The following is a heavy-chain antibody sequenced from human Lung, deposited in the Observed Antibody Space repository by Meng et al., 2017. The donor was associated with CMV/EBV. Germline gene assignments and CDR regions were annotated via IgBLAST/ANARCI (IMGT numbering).Heavy chain of an antibody. Sequence: SVKVSCKASGGTFSSYAISWVRQVPGQGLEWMGGIIPIFGTANYAQKFQGRVTITTDESTSTAYMELSSLRSEDTAVYYCARGGSSSWSRRYNWFDPWGQGTLVTVSS. J-gene: IGHJ5*02. CDR1: GGTFSSYA. D-gene: IGHD6-13*01. CDR3: ARGGSSSWSRRYNWFDP. CDR2: IIPIFGTA. V-gene: IGHV1-69*05.